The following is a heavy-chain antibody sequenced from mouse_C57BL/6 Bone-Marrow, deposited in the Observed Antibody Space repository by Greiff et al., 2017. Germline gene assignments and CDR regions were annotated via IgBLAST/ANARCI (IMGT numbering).Heavy chain of an antibody. J-gene: IGHJ3*01. CDR2: ISSGGDYI. V-gene: IGHV5-9-1*02. CDR3: TGALLFPGLFAY. Sequence: EVQLVESGEGLVKPGGSLKLSCAASGFTFSSYAMSWVRQTPEKRLEWVAYISSGGDYIYYADTVKGRFTISRDNARNTLYLQMSSLKSEDTAMYYCTGALLFPGLFAYWGQGTLVTVSA. D-gene: IGHD2-1*01. CDR1: GFTFSSYA.